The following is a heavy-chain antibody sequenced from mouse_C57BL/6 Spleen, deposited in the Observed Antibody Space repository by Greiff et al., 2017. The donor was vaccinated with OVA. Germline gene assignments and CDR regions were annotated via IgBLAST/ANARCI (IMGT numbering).Heavy chain of an antibody. J-gene: IGHJ4*01. V-gene: IGHV1-15*01. CDR3: TRLGRYAMDY. CDR2: IDPETGGT. CDR1: GYTFTDYE. Sequence: VQRVESGAELVRPGASVTLSCKASGYTFTDYEMHWVKQTPVHGLEWIGAIDPETGGTAYNQKFKGKAILTADKSSSTAYMELRSLTSEDSAVYYCTRLGRYAMDYWGQGTSVTVSS.